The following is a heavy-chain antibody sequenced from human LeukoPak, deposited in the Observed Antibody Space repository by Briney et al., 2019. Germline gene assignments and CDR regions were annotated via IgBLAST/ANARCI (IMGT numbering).Heavy chain of an antibody. V-gene: IGHV4-59*11. CDR3: ARDTAAAGTSWFDP. D-gene: IGHD6-13*01. J-gene: IGHJ5*02. CDR1: GGSISPLY. Sequence: SETLSLTCTVSGGSISPLYWSWIRQPPGKGLEFIGYIYYSGTTNYNPSLKSRVTLSVDTSKNQFSLKLSSVTAADTAVYYCARDTAAAGTSWFDPWGQGTLVTVSS. CDR2: IYYSGTT.